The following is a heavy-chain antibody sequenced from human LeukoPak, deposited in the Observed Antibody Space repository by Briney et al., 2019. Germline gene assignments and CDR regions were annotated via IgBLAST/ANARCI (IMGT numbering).Heavy chain of an antibody. V-gene: IGHV1-2*02. CDR1: GYTFTGYY. Sequence: ASVKVSCKASGYTFTGYYMHWVRQAPGQGLEWMGWINPNSGGTNYAQKLQGRVTMTRDTSISTAYMELSRLRSDDTAVYYCARPSMTASLYYDSSGSKGDFDYWGQGTLVTVSS. J-gene: IGHJ4*02. D-gene: IGHD3-22*01. CDR3: ARPSMTASLYYDSSGSKGDFDY. CDR2: INPNSGGT.